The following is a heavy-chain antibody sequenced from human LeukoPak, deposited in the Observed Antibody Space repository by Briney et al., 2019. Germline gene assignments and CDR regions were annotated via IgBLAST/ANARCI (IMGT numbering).Heavy chain of an antibody. CDR1: GFTFSSYA. V-gene: IGHV3-23*01. CDR2: ISGSGGST. D-gene: IGHD2-15*01. CDR3: AKSVLRYCSGGSCYSRVYFDY. Sequence: GGSLRLSCAATGFTFSSYAMSRVRQAPGKGLEWVSAISGSGGSTYYADSVKGRFTISRDNSKNTLYLQMNSLRAEDTAVYYCAKSVLRYCSGGSCYSRVYFDYWGQGTLVTVSS. J-gene: IGHJ4*02.